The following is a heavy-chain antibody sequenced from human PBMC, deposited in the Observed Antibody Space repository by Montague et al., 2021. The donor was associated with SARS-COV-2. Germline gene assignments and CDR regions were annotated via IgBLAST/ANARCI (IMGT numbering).Heavy chain of an antibody. V-gene: IGHV4-34*01. CDR3: ASAIYASGRSYNQYYYGLNI. CDR1: GGSFSAYS. Sequence: SETLSLTCAVYGGSFSAYSWSWIRQPPEKGLEWIGEINHSGNTNYNPSLKSPVTISTDTSKNQFSLKLTSVTAADTATYYCASAIYASGRSYNQYYYGLNIWGPGTTVIVSS. J-gene: IGHJ6*02. D-gene: IGHD3-10*01. CDR2: INHSGNT.